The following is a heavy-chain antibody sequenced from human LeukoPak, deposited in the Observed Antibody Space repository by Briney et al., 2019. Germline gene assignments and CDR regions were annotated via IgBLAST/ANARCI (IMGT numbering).Heavy chain of an antibody. CDR2: IYYGRTT. J-gene: IGHJ4*02. D-gene: IGHD1-26*01. CDR3: ARRCGTFDYFCC. CDR1: NRSISTYC. V-gene: IGHV4-59*08. Sequence: PSATLSLTCSVFNRSISTYCWSSTRQPPGKGLEWIVYIYYGRTTTNNPSLKRRVTISVRPPKNHFSLRVLSLPPAHTSITYRARRCGTFDYFCCWGPASLVIVSS.